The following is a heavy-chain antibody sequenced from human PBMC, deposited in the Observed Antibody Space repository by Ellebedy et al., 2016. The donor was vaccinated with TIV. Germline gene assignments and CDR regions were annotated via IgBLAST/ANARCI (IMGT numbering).Heavy chain of an antibody. D-gene: IGHD3-10*01. V-gene: IGHV3-7*03. CDR1: GFTFTNYW. CDR3: ARLDAIIDVKSLDY. Sequence: GESLKISCAASGFTFTNYWMSWVRQAPGKGLEWVATIKQGGSEKYYVDSVKGRFTISRDNAKNSLYLQMNSLRAEGTAVYYCARLDAIIDVKSLDYWGQGTLVTVSS. CDR2: IKQGGSEK. J-gene: IGHJ4*02.